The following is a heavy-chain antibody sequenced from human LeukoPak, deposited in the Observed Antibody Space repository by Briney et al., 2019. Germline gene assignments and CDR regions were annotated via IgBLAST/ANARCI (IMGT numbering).Heavy chain of an antibody. CDR3: AALVGYSGYAWFSHFHY. CDR2: IYYSGST. Sequence: SETLSLTCTVSGGSISSSLNYWGWIRQPPGKGLEWIGSIYYSGSTYYNPSLKSRVTISVDTSKNQFSLRLSSVTAADTAVYYCAALVGYSGYAWFSHFHYRGQGSLVTVPS. V-gene: IGHV4-39*01. J-gene: IGHJ4*02. CDR1: GGSISSSLNY. D-gene: IGHD5-12*01.